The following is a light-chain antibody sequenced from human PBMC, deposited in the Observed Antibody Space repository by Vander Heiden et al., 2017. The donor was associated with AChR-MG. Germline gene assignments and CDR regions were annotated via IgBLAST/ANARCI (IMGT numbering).Light chain of an antibody. CDR1: QSISSY. CDR3: QQSYSTLT. V-gene: IGKV1-39*01. Sequence: DIQMTQSPSSLSASVGDRVTITCRASQSISSYLNWYQQKPGKAPKLLIYAASSLQSGVPSRFSGSGSGTDFTLTISSLQPEDFATYYCQQSYSTLTFACGTKVEI. CDR2: AAS. J-gene: IGKJ4*01.